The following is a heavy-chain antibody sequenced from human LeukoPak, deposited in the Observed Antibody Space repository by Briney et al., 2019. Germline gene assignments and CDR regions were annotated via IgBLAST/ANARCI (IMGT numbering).Heavy chain of an antibody. V-gene: IGHV4-30-4*08. Sequence: SETLSLTCTVSGGSISSGDYYWSWIRQPPGKGLEWIGYIYYSGSTYYNPSLKSRVTISVDTSKNQFSLKLSSVTAADTAVYYCAREDYYDSSGYYWGQGTLVTVSS. CDR2: IYYSGST. CDR3: AREDYYDSSGYY. D-gene: IGHD3-22*01. J-gene: IGHJ4*02. CDR1: GGSISSGDYY.